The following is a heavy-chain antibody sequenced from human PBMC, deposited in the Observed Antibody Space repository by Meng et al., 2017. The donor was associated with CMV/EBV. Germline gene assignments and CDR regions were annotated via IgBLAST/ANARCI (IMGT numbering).Heavy chain of an antibody. CDR2: IIPILGIA. J-gene: IGHJ4*02. V-gene: IGHV1-69*04. Sequence: SVKVSCKASGYKFNDFGITWVRQAPGQGLEWMGRIIPILGIANYAQKFQGRVTITADKSTSTAYMELSSLRSEDTAVYYCARDMVGGYSYRAWGQGTLVTVSS. CDR1: GYKFNDFG. D-gene: IGHD5-18*01. CDR3: ARDMVGGYSYRA.